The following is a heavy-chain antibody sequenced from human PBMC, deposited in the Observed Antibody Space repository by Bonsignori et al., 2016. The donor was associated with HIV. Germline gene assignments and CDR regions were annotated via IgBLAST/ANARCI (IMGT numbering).Heavy chain of an antibody. D-gene: IGHD2-8*01. Sequence: WVRQAPGQGLEWMGGIIPILGIANYAQKFQGRVTITADKSTSTAYMELSSLRSEDTAVYYCARVGVVGYCTNGVCRYYFDYWGQGTLVTVSS. CDR3: ARVGVVGYCTNGVCRYYFDY. CDR2: IIPILGIA. J-gene: IGHJ4*02. V-gene: IGHV1-69*10.